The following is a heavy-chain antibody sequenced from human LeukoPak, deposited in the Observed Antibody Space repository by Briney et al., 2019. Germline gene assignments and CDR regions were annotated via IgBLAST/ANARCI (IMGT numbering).Heavy chain of an antibody. V-gene: IGHV3-13*01. CDR3: ARVQGLDFRWYFDL. J-gene: IGHJ2*01. Sequence: GGSLRLSCAAFGFTFSSYDMHWVRQATGKGLEWVSAIGTAGDTYYPGSVKGRFTISRENAKNSLYLQMNMIRARDTDVYYCARVQGLDFRWYFDLWGRGTLVTVSS. CDR2: IGTAGDT. CDR1: GFTFSSYD.